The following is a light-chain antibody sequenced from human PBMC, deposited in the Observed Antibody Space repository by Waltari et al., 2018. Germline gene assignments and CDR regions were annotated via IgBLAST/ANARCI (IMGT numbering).Light chain of an antibody. Sequence: SYVLTQPPSVSVDPGQTASLTCGGNNIGSQSVHWYQQRPGQVPVRVDYDNSDRPSGIPERFTGSNSGNTASLTITRVEAGDEADYHCQVWDSSSDHWVFGGGTKLTVL. J-gene: IGLJ3*02. CDR1: NIGSQS. CDR2: DNS. V-gene: IGLV3-21*02. CDR3: QVWDSSSDHWV.